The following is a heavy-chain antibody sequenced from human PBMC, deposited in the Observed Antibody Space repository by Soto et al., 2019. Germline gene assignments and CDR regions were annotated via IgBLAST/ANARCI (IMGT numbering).Heavy chain of an antibody. D-gene: IGHD3-10*02. CDR3: TRDTYVHLDY. V-gene: IGHV1-2*02. Sequence: HVHMVQSGAEVKKPGASVKVSCRPFGYPFTAYYLHWVRQAPGQGLEWMGWVDPNSGDSRKVQSFGGGFTMTRETSTSTFDMELSWLRSDDKSVDYCTRDTYVHLDYWGHGTLVTV. J-gene: IGHJ4*01. CDR1: GYPFTAYY. CDR2: VDPNSGDS.